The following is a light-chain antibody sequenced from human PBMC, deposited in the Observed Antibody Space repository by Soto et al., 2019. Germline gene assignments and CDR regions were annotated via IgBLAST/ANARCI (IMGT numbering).Light chain of an antibody. CDR2: AAS. Sequence: DIQMTQSPSSLSASVGDRVTITCRASQSISSYLNWYQQKPGKAAKLLIYAASSLQSGVPSRFSDSGSGTDFTLTISSLQPEDFTTYYCQQTYSTPPSFGQGTKLEIK. J-gene: IGKJ2*01. CDR3: QQTYSTPPS. V-gene: IGKV1-39*01. CDR1: QSISSY.